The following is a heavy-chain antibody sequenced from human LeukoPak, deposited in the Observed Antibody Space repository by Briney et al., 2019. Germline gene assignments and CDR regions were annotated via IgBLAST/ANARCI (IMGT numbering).Heavy chain of an antibody. V-gene: IGHV3-11*01. CDR3: ARDIRAVGVTLYFDY. Sequence: GGSLRLSCAASGFTFSHYYMSWIRQTPGKGLEWLPYISGSGGDIHYADSVKGRFTISRDNAKNSLYLQMNSLRAEDTAMYYCARDIRAVGVTLYFDYWGQGILVTVTS. D-gene: IGHD1-26*01. CDR1: GFTFSHYY. J-gene: IGHJ4*02. CDR2: ISGSGGDI.